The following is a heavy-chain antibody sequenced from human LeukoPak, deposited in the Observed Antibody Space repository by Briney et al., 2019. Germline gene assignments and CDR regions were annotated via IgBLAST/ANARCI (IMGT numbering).Heavy chain of an antibody. V-gene: IGHV3-7*01. CDR2: IKQDGSEK. CDR1: GFTFSNYW. D-gene: IGHD4-17*01. J-gene: IGHJ4*02. Sequence: PGGSLRLSCAASGFTFSNYWMSWVRQAPGKGLEWVANIKQDGSEKYYVDSVKGRFTISRDNAKNSLYLQMNSLGADDTAVYYCARVGPKYGDSFDYWGQGTLVTVSS. CDR3: ARVGPKYGDSFDY.